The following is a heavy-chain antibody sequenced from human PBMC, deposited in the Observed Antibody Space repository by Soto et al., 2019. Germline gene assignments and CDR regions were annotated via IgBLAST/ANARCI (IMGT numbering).Heavy chain of an antibody. J-gene: IGHJ4*02. Sequence: QVQLVQSGAEVKKPGASVKVSCKASGYTFTIYYMHWVRQAPGQGLEWMGIIDPSGGGTRYAQKFQDRLTMTRDTSTRTVYMERSSRRSEDTAVYYCARDRVDCSGGNCWRSVEDTWGEGTLGTVAS. D-gene: IGHD2-15*01. CDR3: ARDRVDCSGGNCWRSVEDT. V-gene: IGHV1-46*01. CDR1: GYTFTIYY. CDR2: IDPSGGGT.